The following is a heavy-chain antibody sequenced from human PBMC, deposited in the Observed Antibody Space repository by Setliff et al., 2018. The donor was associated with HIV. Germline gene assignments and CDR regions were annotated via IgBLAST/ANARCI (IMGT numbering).Heavy chain of an antibody. CDR1: GYTFTGYN. CDR2: MNPNSGGT. J-gene: IGHJ1*01. V-gene: IGHV1-2*02. Sequence: VASVKVSCKASGYTFTGYNMHWVRQAPGQGLEWMGWMNPNSGGTNYAQRFQGRLTMTRDTSIRTAYMELSRLRSDDTAVYWCARGGPSGSDFWSGYYSPEYFQLWGQGTLVTVSS. CDR3: ARGGPSGSDFWSGYYSPEYFQL. D-gene: IGHD3-3*01.